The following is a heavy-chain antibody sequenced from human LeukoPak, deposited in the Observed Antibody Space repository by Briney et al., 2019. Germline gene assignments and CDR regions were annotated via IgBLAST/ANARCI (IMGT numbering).Heavy chain of an antibody. D-gene: IGHD3-22*01. J-gene: IGHJ3*02. CDR3: AKDVSYDSSFFDI. CDR2: ISWDGGST. V-gene: IGHV3-43D*03. Sequence: GGSLRLSCAASGFTFDDYAMHWVRQAPGKGLEWVSLISWDGGSTYYADSVKGRFIISRDNSKNSLYLQMNSLRAEDTALYYCAKDVSYDSSFFDIWGQGTMVTVSS. CDR1: GFTFDDYA.